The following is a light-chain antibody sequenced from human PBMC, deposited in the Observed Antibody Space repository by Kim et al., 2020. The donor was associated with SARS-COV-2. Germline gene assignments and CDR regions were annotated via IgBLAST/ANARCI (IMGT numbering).Light chain of an antibody. V-gene: IGLV3-19*01. CDR2: GRN. Sequence: SSELTQDPVVSVALGQTVRITCQGDSLRSYYATWYQQKPRQAPVLVIYGRNNRPSGIPYRFSGSASGNTASLTISGTQAEDEADFYCQSRDSGGRVRFGG. CDR1: SLRSYY. CDR3: QSRDSGGRVR. J-gene: IGLJ3*02.